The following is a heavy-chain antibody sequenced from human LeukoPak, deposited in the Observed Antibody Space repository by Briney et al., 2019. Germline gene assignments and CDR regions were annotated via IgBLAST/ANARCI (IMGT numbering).Heavy chain of an antibody. CDR1: GFTFSSYG. J-gene: IGHJ4*02. CDR3: AKDRGYSYADALDY. CDR2: ISYDGSNK. V-gene: IGHV3-30*18. D-gene: IGHD5-18*01. Sequence: GGSLRLSCAASGFTFSSYGMHWVRQAPGKGLEWVAVISYDGSNKYYADSVKGRFTISRDNSKNTLYLQMNSLRAEDTAVYYCAKDRGYSYADALDYWGRGTLVTVSS.